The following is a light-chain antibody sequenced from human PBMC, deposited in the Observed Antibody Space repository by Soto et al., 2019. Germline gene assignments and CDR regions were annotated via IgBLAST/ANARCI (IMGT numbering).Light chain of an antibody. V-gene: IGLV1-40*01. J-gene: IGLJ1*01. CDR2: GIS. CDR1: SSNIGAGYD. Sequence: QFGLTQPPSVSGAPGQRVTISCTGSSSNIGAGYDVHWYQQLPGTAPKLLIYGISNRPSGVPDRFSGSKSGTSASLAITVLQAEDEAVYFCEAYVSGVSGSVLGIGPRSPS. CDR3: EAYVSGVSGSV.